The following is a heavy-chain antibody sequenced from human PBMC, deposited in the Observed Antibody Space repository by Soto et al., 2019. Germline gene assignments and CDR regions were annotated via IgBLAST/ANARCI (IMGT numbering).Heavy chain of an antibody. Sequence: QLVESGGGLVQPGGSLRLSCAASGFTFSSHWMTWVRQAPGKGLEWVANIRQDGRGEHYLDSVKGRFTLSRDNAQNSLYLLMNGLRVEDTAVYYCAKSEGYSFDIRGQGTLVTVSS. D-gene: IGHD1-1*01. CDR1: GFTFSSHW. CDR3: AKSEGYSFDI. J-gene: IGHJ3*02. CDR2: IRQDGRGE. V-gene: IGHV3-7*01.